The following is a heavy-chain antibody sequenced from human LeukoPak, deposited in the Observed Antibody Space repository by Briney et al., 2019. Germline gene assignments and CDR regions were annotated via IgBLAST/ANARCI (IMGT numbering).Heavy chain of an antibody. J-gene: IGHJ5*02. V-gene: IGHV4-59*01. CDR3: ARVITIGGWFDP. Sequence: SETLSLTCTVSGGSISSYYWSWIRQPPGKGLEWIGYIYYSGSTNYNPSLKSRVTISVDTSKDQFSLKLSSVTAADTAVYYCARVITIGGWFDPWGQGTLVTVSS. CDR1: GGSISSYY. D-gene: IGHD3-16*01. CDR2: IYYSGST.